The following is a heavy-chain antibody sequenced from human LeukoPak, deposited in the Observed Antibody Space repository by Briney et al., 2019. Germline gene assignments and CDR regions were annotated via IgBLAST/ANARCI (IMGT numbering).Heavy chain of an antibody. CDR3: ARRAWGARRGLSFDY. CDR1: GYTFTSYY. V-gene: IGHV1-46*01. D-gene: IGHD1-26*01. J-gene: IGHJ4*02. Sequence: ASVKVSCKASGYTFTSYYMHWVRQAPGQGLERMGIINPSGGSTSYAQKFQGRVTMTRGTSTSTVYMELSSLRSEDTAVYYCARRAWGARRGLSFDYWGQGTLVTVSS. CDR2: INPSGGST.